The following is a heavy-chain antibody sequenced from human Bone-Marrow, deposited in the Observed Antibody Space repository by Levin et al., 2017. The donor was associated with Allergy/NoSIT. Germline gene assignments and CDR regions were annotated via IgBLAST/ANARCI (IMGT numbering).Heavy chain of an antibody. J-gene: IGHJ2*01. CDR1: GVSITSGDYY. V-gene: IGHV4-31*03. D-gene: IGHD2-2*01. CDR2: IYNSGSI. CDR3: AGDYRLCSRTSCSRYFDR. Sequence: SQTLSLTCTVSGVSITSGDYYWSWIRQHPGKGLEWIGYIYNSGSIYYNPSLKSRLTISVVTSQNQFSLKLNSVTAADTAVYYCAGDYRLCSRTSCSRYFDRWGRGTLVTVSS.